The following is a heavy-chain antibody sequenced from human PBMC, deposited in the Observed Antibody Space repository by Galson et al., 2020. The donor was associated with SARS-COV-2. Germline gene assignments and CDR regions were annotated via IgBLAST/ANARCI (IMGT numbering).Heavy chain of an antibody. Sequence: GESLKISCAASGFTFSSYAMHWVRQAPGKGLEWVAVISYDGSNKYYADSVKGRFTISRDNSKNTLYLQMNSLRAEDTAVYYCARDGYSGYDLDYWGQGTLVTVSS. CDR2: ISYDGSNK. J-gene: IGHJ4*02. CDR1: GFTFSSYA. CDR3: ARDGYSGYDLDY. D-gene: IGHD5-12*01. V-gene: IGHV3-30-3*01.